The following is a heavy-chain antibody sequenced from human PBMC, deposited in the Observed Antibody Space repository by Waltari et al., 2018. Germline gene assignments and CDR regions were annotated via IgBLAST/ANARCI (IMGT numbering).Heavy chain of an antibody. CDR2: MNPNSGNT. J-gene: IGHJ4*02. V-gene: IGHV1-8*03. CDR1: GYTFNNYY. CDR3: ARGPTSHYDFWSGYYTDTYYFDC. D-gene: IGHD3-3*01. Sequence: QVQLVQSGAEVKKPGASVKVSCKASGYTFNNYYINWVRQATGQGLEWMGWMNPNSGNTGYAQKFQGRVTITRNTSISTAYMELSSLRSEDTAVYYCARGPTSHYDFWSGYYTDTYYFDCWGQGTLVTVSS.